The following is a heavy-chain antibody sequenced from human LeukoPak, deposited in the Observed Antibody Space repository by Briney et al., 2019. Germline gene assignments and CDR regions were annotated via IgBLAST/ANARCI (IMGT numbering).Heavy chain of an antibody. J-gene: IGHJ4*02. CDR1: GGSISSSSYY. V-gene: IGHV4-39*07. Sequence: SETLSLTCTVSGGSISSSSYYWGWIRQPPGKGLEWIGSIYYSGSTYYNPSLKSRVTISVDTSKNQFSLKLSSVTAADTAVYYCARVAHSSYPDYWGQGTLVTVSS. D-gene: IGHD6-6*01. CDR2: IYYSGST. CDR3: ARVAHSSYPDY.